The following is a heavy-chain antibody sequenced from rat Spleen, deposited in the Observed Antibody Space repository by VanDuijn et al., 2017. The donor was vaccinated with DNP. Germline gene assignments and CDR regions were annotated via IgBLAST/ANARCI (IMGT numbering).Heavy chain of an antibody. J-gene: IGHJ4*01. Sequence: EVQLVESGGGLVQPGRSLKLSCAASGFSFSDYYMAWIRQAPTKGLEWVAYIRYDGGSTYYGESVKGRFTISRDNARSTLYLQMDSLRSEDTATYYCARQRTLGAMHVWGQGTSVTVSS. CDR3: ARQRTLGAMHV. CDR2: IRYDGGST. D-gene: IGHD4-6*01. CDR1: GFSFSDYY. V-gene: IGHV5-22*01.